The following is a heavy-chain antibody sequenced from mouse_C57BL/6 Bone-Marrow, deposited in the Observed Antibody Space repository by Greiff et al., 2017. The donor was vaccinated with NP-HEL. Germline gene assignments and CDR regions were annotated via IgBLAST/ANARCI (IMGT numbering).Heavy chain of an antibody. V-gene: IGHV5-12*01. D-gene: IGHD2-4*01. J-gene: IGHJ3*01. CDR2: LSNGGGST. Sequence: EVQLVESGGGLVQPGGSLKLSCAASGFTFSDYYMYWVRQTPEKRLEWVAYLSNGGGSTYYPDTVKGRFTISRDNAKNTLYLQMSRLKSEDTAMYYCARHADDYGGFAYWGQGTLVTVSA. CDR3: ARHADDYGGFAY. CDR1: GFTFSDYY.